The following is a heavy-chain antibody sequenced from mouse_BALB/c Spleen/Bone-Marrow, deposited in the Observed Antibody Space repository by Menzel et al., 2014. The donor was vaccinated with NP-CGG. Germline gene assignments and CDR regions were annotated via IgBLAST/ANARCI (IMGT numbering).Heavy chain of an antibody. D-gene: IGHD2-4*01. J-gene: IGHJ2*01. CDR2: IRNKANGYTT. CDR3: ARGYYDDY. V-gene: IGHV7-3*02. CDR1: GFTFTDYF. Sequence: DVMLVESGGGLVQPGGSLRLSCATSGFTFTDYFVTWVRQPPGKALEWLGFIRNKANGYTTEYSASVKGRFTISRNNSQSILYLQMNTLRAEDSATYYCARGYYDDYWGQGTTLTVSS.